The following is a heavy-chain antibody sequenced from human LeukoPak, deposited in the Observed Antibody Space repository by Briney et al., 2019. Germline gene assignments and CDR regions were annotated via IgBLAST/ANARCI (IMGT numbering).Heavy chain of an antibody. CDR3: ASLVVVPAAHTPHYYYYYMDD. CDR2: INHSGST. J-gene: IGHJ6*03. D-gene: IGHD2-2*01. Sequence: SETLSLTCAVYGGSFSGYYWSWIRQPPGKGLEWIGEINHSGSTNCNPSLKSRVTISVDTSKNQFSLKLSSVTAADTAVYYCASLVVVPAAHTPHYYYYYMDDWGKGTTVTVSS. CDR1: GGSFSGYY. V-gene: IGHV4-34*01.